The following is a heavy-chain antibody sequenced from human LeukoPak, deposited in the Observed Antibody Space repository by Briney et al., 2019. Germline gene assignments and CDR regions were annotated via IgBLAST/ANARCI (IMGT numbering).Heavy chain of an antibody. V-gene: IGHV3-21*01. J-gene: IGHJ4*02. Sequence: GGSLRLSCAASGFTFSSYSMNWVRQAPGKGLEWVSSISSSSSYIYYADSVKGRFTISRDNAKNSLYLQMNSLRAEDTAVYYCARDAAIPGYSYGYGRGYFDYWGQGTLVTVSS. CDR2: ISSSSSYI. CDR3: ARDAAIPGYSYGYGRGYFDY. D-gene: IGHD5-18*01. CDR1: GFTFSSYS.